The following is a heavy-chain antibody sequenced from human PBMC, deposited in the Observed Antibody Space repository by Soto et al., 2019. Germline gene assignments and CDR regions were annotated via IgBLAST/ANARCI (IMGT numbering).Heavy chain of an antibody. J-gene: IGHJ4*02. CDR2: INHSGST. V-gene: IGHV4-34*01. CDR3: GTIFGLAN. Sequence: SVITSHSWAFFEGSFSGYSLSWIRQPPGKGLEWIGEINHSGSTNYNPSLKSRVTISVDTSKNQFSLKLNSVTAADTAVYYCGTIFGLANWGQGTLVTGSS. CDR1: EGSFSGYS. D-gene: IGHD3-3*01.